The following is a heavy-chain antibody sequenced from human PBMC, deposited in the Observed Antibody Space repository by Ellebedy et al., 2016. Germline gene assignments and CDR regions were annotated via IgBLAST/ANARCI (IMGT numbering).Heavy chain of an antibody. J-gene: IGHJ4*02. V-gene: IGHV3-74*01. CDR1: GFTFSSYW. D-gene: IGHD6-19*01. CDR3: GRGNAVPGPEPLDY. Sequence: GGSLRLSCAASGFTFSSYWMHWVRQAPGKGLVWVSRIKFDGSVIYYADSVKGRFTISRDDFKNTLYLQMNSLRAEDTAIYFCGRGNAVPGPEPLDYWGQGTLVTVSS. CDR2: IKFDGSVI.